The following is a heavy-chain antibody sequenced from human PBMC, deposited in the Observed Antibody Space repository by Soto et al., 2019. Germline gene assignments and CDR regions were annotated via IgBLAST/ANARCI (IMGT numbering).Heavy chain of an antibody. Sequence: QVQLVQSGAEVKKPGSSVKVSCKASGGTFSSYAISWVRQAPGQGLEWMGGIIPIFGTANYAQKFQGRVTITADESTSTAYMELSSLRAEDTAVYYCAREYDPHFLDYYGGMDVWGQGTTVTVSS. CDR1: GGTFSSYA. D-gene: IGHD3-3*01. CDR2: IIPIFGTA. J-gene: IGHJ6*02. CDR3: AREYDPHFLDYYGGMDV. V-gene: IGHV1-69*01.